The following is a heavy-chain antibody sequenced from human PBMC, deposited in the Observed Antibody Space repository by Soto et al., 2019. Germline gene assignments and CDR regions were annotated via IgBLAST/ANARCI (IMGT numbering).Heavy chain of an antibody. CDR2: IRSDGSTT. Sequence: EVQLVESGGGLVQPGGSLRLSCAASGFTFSNYWMHWVRQAPGKGLVWVSHIRSDGSTTSYADSVKGRFTISRDKANNTRYSQMNSLRAEDTAVYYGARWGESGDWTLDHWGQGSLVTVSA. CDR1: GFTFSNYW. CDR3: ARWGESGDWTLDH. V-gene: IGHV3-74*01. J-gene: IGHJ4*02. D-gene: IGHD2-21*02.